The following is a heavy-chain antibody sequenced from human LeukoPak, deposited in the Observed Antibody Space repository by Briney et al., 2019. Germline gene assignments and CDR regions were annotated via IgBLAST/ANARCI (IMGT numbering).Heavy chain of an antibody. V-gene: IGHV4-34*01. CDR3: ARHRTAINRYGPYDAFDI. J-gene: IGHJ3*02. Sequence: SETLSLTCDVFGGSFTDYFWTWIRQSPGKGLEWIGEINDYTGNTNYNPSLNSRVSISLEKSKNQFSLELRSVTAADTAVYYCARHRTAINRYGPYDAFDIWGQGTMVTVSS. D-gene: IGHD5-18*01. CDR2: INDYTGNT. CDR1: GGSFTDYF.